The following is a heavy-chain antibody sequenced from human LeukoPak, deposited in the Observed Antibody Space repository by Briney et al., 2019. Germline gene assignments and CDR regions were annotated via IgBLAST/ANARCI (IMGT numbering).Heavy chain of an antibody. Sequence: SETLSLTCTVSGGSISSYYWSWIRQPPGKGLEWIGYIYYSGSTNYNPSPKSRVTISVDTSKNQFSLKLSSVTAADTAVYYCARLGSGWLRDAFDIWGQGTMVTVSS. D-gene: IGHD6-19*01. CDR3: ARLGSGWLRDAFDI. V-gene: IGHV4-59*08. J-gene: IGHJ3*02. CDR2: IYYSGST. CDR1: GGSISSYY.